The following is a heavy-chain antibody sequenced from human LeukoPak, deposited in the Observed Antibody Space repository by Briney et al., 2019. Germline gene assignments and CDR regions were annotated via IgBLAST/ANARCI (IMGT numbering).Heavy chain of an antibody. CDR1: GGSISSYY. D-gene: IGHD2-15*01. Sequence: PSETLSLTCTVSGGSISSYYWSWIRQPPGKGLEWIGYIYYSGSTNYNPSLKSRVTISVDTSKNQFSLKLSSVTAADTAVYYCARDRGGRCSGGSCYPTTVNWFDPWGQGTLVTVSS. CDR2: IYYSGST. CDR3: ARDRGGRCSGGSCYPTTVNWFDP. V-gene: IGHV4-59*01. J-gene: IGHJ5*02.